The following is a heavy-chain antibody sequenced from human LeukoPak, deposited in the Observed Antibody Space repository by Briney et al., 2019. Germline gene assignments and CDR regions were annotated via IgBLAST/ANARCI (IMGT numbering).Heavy chain of an antibody. CDR2: INPDSGGT. Sequence: GASVKVSCKASGYTFTGYYMHWLRQAPGQGLEWMGWINPDSGGTVYAQKYKGRITMTRDTSISTVYMELSRVRPDDTAIYYCARDRSRYSDAKDAFDLWGQGTMVTVSS. D-gene: IGHD5-18*01. J-gene: IGHJ3*01. V-gene: IGHV1-2*02. CDR1: GYTFTGYY. CDR3: ARDRSRYSDAKDAFDL.